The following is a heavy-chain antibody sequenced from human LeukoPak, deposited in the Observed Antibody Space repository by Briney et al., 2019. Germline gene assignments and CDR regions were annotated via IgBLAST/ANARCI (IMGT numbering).Heavy chain of an antibody. CDR2: INPNSGGT. D-gene: IGHD2-2*02. CDR1: GYTFTGYY. Sequence: ASVKVSCKASGYTFTGYYMHWVRQAPGQGLEWMGWINPNSGGTNYAQKFQGRVTMTRDTSISTAYMELSRLRSDDTAVYYCAREKYCSSTSCYTHWYFDLWGRGTLVTVSS. V-gene: IGHV1-2*02. CDR3: AREKYCSSTSCYTHWYFDL. J-gene: IGHJ2*01.